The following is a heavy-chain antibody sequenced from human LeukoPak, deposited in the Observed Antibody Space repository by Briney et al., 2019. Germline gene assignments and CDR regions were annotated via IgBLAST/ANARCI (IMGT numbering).Heavy chain of an antibody. CDR3: ARRGGSYLFDY. CDR2: INPSGGST. V-gene: IGHV1-46*01. CDR1: GYTFTRYY. J-gene: IGHJ4*02. Sequence: ASVKVPCKASGYTFTRYYMHWVRQAPGQGLEWMGIINPSGGSTSYAQKFQGRVTMTRDMSTTTVYMELSSLRSEDTAVYYCARRGGSYLFDYWGQGTLVTVSS. D-gene: IGHD1-26*01.